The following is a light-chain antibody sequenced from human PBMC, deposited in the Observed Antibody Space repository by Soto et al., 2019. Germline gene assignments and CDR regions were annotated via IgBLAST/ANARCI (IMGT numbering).Light chain of an antibody. CDR2: DDN. Sequence: QSVRTQPPSVSAAPGQKVTISCSGSSSNIGGNSVSWYQQLPGTAPKLLIYDDNKRPSGIPDRFSGSKSGTSATLGITGFQTGDEADYYCGSWDSSLSAYVFGTGTKVT. CDR3: GSWDSSLSAYV. J-gene: IGLJ1*01. CDR1: SSNIGGNS. V-gene: IGLV1-51*01.